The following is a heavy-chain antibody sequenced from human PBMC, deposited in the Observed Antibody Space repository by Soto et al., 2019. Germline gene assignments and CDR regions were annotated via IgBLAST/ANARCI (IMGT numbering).Heavy chain of an antibody. CDR1: GGSISSYY. Sequence: SETLSLTCTVSGGSISSYYWSWIRQPPGKGLEWIGYIYYSGSTNYNPSLKSRVTISVDTSKNQFSLKLSSVTAADTAVYYCARRYGDAFDFWGQGTLLTVSS. V-gene: IGHV4-59*08. J-gene: IGHJ4*02. CDR2: IYYSGST. CDR3: ARRYGDAFDF. D-gene: IGHD4-17*01.